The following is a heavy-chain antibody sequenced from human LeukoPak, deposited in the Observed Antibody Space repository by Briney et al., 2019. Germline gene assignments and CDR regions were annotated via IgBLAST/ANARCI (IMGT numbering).Heavy chain of an antibody. D-gene: IGHD6-19*01. J-gene: IGHJ3*02. CDR1: DGSISSYY. CDR3: ARAPSGWDAFDI. CDR2: IYYSGST. Sequence: PSETLSLTCTVSDGSISSYYWSWIRQPPGKGLEWIGYIYYSGSTNYSPSLKSRVTMSVYTAKAQFSLKLSSVTAADTAVYYCARAPSGWDAFDIWGQGTMVTVSS. V-gene: IGHV4-59*01.